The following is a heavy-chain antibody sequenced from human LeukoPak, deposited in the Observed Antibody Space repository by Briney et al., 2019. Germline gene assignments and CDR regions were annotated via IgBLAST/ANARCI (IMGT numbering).Heavy chain of an antibody. D-gene: IGHD3-22*01. CDR3: ARRTYYYDSSGYYEGPFDY. V-gene: IGHV5-51*01. CDR1: GYSFTSYW. Sequence: GESLKISCKGSGYSFTSYWIGWVRQMPGKGLEWMGIIYPGDSDTRYSPSFQGQVTISADKSISTAYLQWSSLKASDTAMYYCARRTYYYDSSGYYEGPFDYWGQGTLVTVPS. CDR2: IYPGDSDT. J-gene: IGHJ4*02.